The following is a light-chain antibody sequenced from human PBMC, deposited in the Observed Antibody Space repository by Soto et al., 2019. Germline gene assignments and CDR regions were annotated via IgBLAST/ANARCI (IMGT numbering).Light chain of an antibody. CDR3: QHDNRPPT. Sequence: DIQMTQSPSTLSASVGDRVTITCRASQSISTWLAWYQQKPGKAPELLIYDASTLQSGVPSRFSGSGAGAELPRTITQLQSDDFTTYFCQHDNRPPTLGQGKKVEVK. CDR1: QSISTW. V-gene: IGKV1-5*01. CDR2: DAS. J-gene: IGKJ1*01.